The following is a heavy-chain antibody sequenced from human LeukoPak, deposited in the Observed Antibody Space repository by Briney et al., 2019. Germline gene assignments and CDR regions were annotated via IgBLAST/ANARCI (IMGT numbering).Heavy chain of an antibody. J-gene: IGHJ4*02. CDR3: ARGPYYYDSSGYYSSWDFDY. CDR2: ISSSGSTI. V-gene: IGHV3-11*01. Sequence: PGGSLRLSCAASGFTFSDYYMSWIRQAPGKGLEWVSYISSSGSTIYYADSVKGRFTISRDNAKNSLYLQMNSLRAEDTAAYYCARGPYYYDSSGYYSSWDFDYWGQGTLVTVSS. CDR1: GFTFSDYY. D-gene: IGHD3-22*01.